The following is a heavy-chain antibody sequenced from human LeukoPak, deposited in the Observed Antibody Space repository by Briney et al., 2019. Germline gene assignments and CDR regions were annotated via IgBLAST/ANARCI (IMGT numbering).Heavy chain of an antibody. V-gene: IGHV1-8*01. CDR1: GYTFTSYD. CDR2: MNPNSGNT. Sequence: ASVKVSCKASGYTFTSYDINWVRQATGQGLEWMGWMNPNSGNTGYAQKFQGRVTMTRNTSISTAYMELSSLRSEDTAVYYCARGLGYYDSSGYLSDAFDIWGQGTMVTVSS. J-gene: IGHJ3*02. D-gene: IGHD3-22*01. CDR3: ARGLGYYDSSGYLSDAFDI.